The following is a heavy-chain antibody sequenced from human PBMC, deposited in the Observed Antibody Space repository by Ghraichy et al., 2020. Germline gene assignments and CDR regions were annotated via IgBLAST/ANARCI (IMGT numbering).Heavy chain of an antibody. Sequence: GESLNISCAASGFTFSSYAMHWVRQAPGKGLEWVAVISYDGSNKYYADSVKGRFTISRDNSKNTLYLQMNSLRAEDTAVYYCARVRQAITIFGVVIEGFDPWGQGTLVTVSS. CDR2: ISYDGSNK. CDR3: ARVRQAITIFGVVIEGFDP. D-gene: IGHD3-3*01. V-gene: IGHV3-30*04. J-gene: IGHJ5*02. CDR1: GFTFSSYA.